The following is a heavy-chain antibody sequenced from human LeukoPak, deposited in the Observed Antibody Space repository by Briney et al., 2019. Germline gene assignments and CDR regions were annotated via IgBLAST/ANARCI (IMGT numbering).Heavy chain of an antibody. V-gene: IGHV3-23*01. J-gene: IGHJ4*02. Sequence: GGSLRLSCAASGFTFSSYAMSWVRQAPGKGLEWVSAISGSGGSTYYADSVKGRFTISRDNSKNTLYLQMNSLRAEDTAVYYCAKDVGRFLEWLPRETYFDYWGQGTLVTVSS. CDR3: AKDVGRFLEWLPRETYFDY. CDR2: ISGSGGST. CDR1: GFTFSSYA. D-gene: IGHD3-3*01.